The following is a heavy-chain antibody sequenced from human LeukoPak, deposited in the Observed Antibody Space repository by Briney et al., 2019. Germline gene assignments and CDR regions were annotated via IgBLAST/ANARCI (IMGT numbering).Heavy chain of an antibody. J-gene: IGHJ4*02. D-gene: IGHD3-10*01. CDR3: AREAYYGSGRRFDL. Sequence: GGSLRLSCAASGFTFSDYSMTWVRQAPGKGLEWLSYISISGSFIYYADSVKGRFTISRDNGRNSLHLQMNSLRAEDTAVYYCAREAYYGSGRRFDLWGQGTLVTVSS. CDR2: ISISGSFI. V-gene: IGHV3-48*01. CDR1: GFTFSDYS.